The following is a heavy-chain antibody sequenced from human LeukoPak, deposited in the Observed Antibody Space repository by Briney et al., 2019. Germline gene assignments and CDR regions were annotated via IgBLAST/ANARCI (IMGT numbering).Heavy chain of an antibody. CDR1: GGSFSGYY. CDR3: ARGPPYYYGSGSYYRPLDY. Sequence: PSETLSLTCAVHGGSFSGYYWSWIRQPPGKGLEWIGEINHSGSTNYNPSLKSRVTISVDTSKNQFSLKLSSVTAADTAVYYCARGPPYYYGSGSYYRPLDYWGQGTLVTVSS. V-gene: IGHV4-34*01. J-gene: IGHJ4*02. D-gene: IGHD3-10*01. CDR2: INHSGST.